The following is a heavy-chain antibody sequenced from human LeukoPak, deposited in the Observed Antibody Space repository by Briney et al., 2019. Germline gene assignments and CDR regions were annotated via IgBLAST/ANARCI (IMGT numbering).Heavy chain of an antibody. CDR3: ARHKGGGAAAKNWFDP. D-gene: IGHD6-13*01. J-gene: IGHJ5*02. CDR2: IYYSGST. Sequence: KPSETLSLTCTVSGVSISSYYWSWIRQPPGKGLEWIGYIYYSGSTNYNPSLKSRVTISVDTSKNQFSLKLSSVTAADTAVYYCARHKGGGAAAKNWFDPWGQGTLVTVSS. V-gene: IGHV4-59*08. CDR1: GVSISSYY.